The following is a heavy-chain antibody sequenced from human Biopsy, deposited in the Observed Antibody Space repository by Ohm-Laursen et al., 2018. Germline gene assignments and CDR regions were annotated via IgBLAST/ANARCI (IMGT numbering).Heavy chain of an antibody. CDR2: IFKDGNT. CDR3: ARVGSGWAPFDK. V-gene: IGHV4-38-2*01. J-gene: IGHJ4*02. CDR1: GYSISSDYR. D-gene: IGHD6-19*01. Sequence: SQTLSLTWAVSGYSISSDYRWGWIRQAPGKTLEWLGNIFKDGNTHYNPSPRSRLIISIDTSKNQFSLMMTSVSGADTAVYFCARVGSGWAPFDKWGPGTLVTVSS.